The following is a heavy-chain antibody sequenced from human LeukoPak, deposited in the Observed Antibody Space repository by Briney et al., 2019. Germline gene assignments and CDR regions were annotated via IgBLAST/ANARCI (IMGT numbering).Heavy chain of an antibody. D-gene: IGHD2-21*02. CDR1: GFTFTTYW. CDR3: AREKSYCAGDCSPA. J-gene: IGHJ5*02. Sequence: GGSLRLSCAVSGFTFTTYWMTWVRQAPGKGLEWVANINEDGSEKHYVDSVKGRFAISRDNAKNSLYLQMNDLRAEDTAVYYCAREKSYCAGDCSPAWGQGTLVTVSS. V-gene: IGHV3-7*01. CDR2: INEDGSEK.